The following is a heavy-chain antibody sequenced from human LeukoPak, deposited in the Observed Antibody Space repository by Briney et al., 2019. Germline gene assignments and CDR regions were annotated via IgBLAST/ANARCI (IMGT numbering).Heavy chain of an antibody. Sequence: GGSLRLSCAASGFTFSSYGMHWVRQAPGKGLEWVAVISYDGSNKYYADSVKGRFTISRDNSKNTLYLQMNSLRAEDTAVYYCAKDPGWFGEVYYFDYWGQGTLVTVSS. CDR3: AKDPGWFGEVYYFDY. CDR1: GFTFSSYG. J-gene: IGHJ4*02. CDR2: ISYDGSNK. V-gene: IGHV3-30*18. D-gene: IGHD3-10*01.